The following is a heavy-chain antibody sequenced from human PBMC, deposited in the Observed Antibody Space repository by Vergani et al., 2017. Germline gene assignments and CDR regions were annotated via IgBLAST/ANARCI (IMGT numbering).Heavy chain of an antibody. CDR1: GFTFSSYG. CDR2: IWYDGSNK. J-gene: IGHJ3*02. Sequence: QVQLVESGGGVVQPGRSLRLSCAASGFTFSSYGMHWVRQAPGKGLEWVAVIWYDGSNKYYADSVKGRFTISRDNSKNTLYLQMNSLRAEDTAVYYCQRETGISGAFDIWGQGTMVTVSS. V-gene: IGHV3-33*01. CDR3: QRETGISGAFDI. D-gene: IGHD3-10*01.